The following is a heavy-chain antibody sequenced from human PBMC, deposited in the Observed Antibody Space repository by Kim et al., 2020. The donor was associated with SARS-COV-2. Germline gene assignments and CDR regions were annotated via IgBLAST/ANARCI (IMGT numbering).Heavy chain of an antibody. J-gene: IGHJ6*02. D-gene: IGHD3-10*01. CDR2: INSDGSST. CDR3: ARAGYYYYGMDV. CDR1: GFTFSSYW. V-gene: IGHV3-74*01. Sequence: GGSLRLSCAASGFTFSSYWMHWVRQAPGKGLVWVSRINSDGSSTSYADSVKGRFTISRDNAKNTLYLQMNSLRAEDTAVYYCARAGYYYYGMDVWGQGTTVTVSS.